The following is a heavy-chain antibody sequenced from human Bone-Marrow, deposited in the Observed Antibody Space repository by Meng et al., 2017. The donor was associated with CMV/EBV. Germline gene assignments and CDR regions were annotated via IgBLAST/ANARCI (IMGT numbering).Heavy chain of an antibody. CDR1: GGSISSSSYY. J-gene: IGHJ6*02. CDR2: IYYSGST. CDR3: ARARSDFWSGYYGPISYLDYYYYYGMDV. Sequence: GSLRLSCTVSGGSISSSSYYWGWIRQPPGKGLEWIGSIYYSGSTYYNPSLKSRVTISVDTSKNQFSLKLSSVTAADTAVYYCARARSDFWSGYYGPISYLDYYYYYGMDVWGQGTTVTVSS. D-gene: IGHD3-3*01. V-gene: IGHV4-39*07.